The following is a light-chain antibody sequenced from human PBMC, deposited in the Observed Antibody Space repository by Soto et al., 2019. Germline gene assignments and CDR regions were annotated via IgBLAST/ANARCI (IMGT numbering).Light chain of an antibody. V-gene: IGLV2-14*01. CDR3: TSYRTSSTPVV. CDR1: SSDVGGYNY. J-gene: IGLJ2*01. CDR2: EVS. Sequence: QSVLTQPASVSGSPGQSITISCTGTSSDVGGYNYVSWYQQQPGKAPKLMIYEVSNRPSGVSNRFSGSKSGNTASLTISGLQAEDEAGYYCTSYRTSSTPVVFGGGTQRTVL.